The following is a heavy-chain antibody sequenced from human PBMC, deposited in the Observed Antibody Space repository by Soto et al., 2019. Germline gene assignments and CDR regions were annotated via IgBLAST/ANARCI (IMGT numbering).Heavy chain of an antibody. V-gene: IGHV3-23*01. D-gene: IGHD3-3*01. CDR3: AKSSKARSLESTFYNYMDV. Sequence: GGSLRLSCAASGFTFSSYAVTWVRQAPGKGLEWVSVISTSGGDTYYADSVKGRFTISRDTSKNMLYLQISSLRAEDAAVYYCAKSSKARSLESTFYNYMDVWGKGTTVTVSS. CDR2: ISTSGGDT. J-gene: IGHJ6*03. CDR1: GFTFSSYA.